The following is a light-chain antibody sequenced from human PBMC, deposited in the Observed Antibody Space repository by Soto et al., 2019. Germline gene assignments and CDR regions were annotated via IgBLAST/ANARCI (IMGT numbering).Light chain of an antibody. J-gene: IGKJ4*01. V-gene: IGKV1-33*01. CDR2: DTP. Sequence: DIHMTQSPSSLSASVGDRVTITCLASQDIGRFLNWYQVKPGKAPKLVIYDTPILEPGVPARFRESGSGTYFTFTIAVLQPEDIAKYYCHQYVNLPLTFGGGTNVQIK. CDR3: HQYVNLPLT. CDR1: QDIGRF.